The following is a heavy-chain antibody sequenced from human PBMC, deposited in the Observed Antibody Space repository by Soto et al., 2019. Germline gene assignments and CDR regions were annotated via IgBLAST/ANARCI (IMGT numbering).Heavy chain of an antibody. CDR2: IYYSGDT. CDR1: GFIFSDYS. J-gene: IGHJ5*01. Sequence: VQVLESGGGLVQPGGPLRLSCAASGFIFSDYSMAWVRQTPEKGLEWIGYIYYSGDTSYNPSLKSRLTISMDTSKNQFSLKLTSVTAADTALYYCARVPEYSGYEMANWFDSWGQGTLVTVSS. D-gene: IGHD5-12*01. CDR3: ARVPEYSGYEMANWFDS. V-gene: IGHV4-30-4*08.